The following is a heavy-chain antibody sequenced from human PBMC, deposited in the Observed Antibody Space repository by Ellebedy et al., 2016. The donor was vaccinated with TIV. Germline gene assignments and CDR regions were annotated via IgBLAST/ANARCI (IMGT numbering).Heavy chain of an antibody. CDR1: GYTLTELS. D-gene: IGHD5/OR15-5a*01. Sequence: AASVKVSCKDSGYTLTELSMHWVRQAPVKGLEWMGGFDPEDGETIYAQKFQDRVTMTTDTSTDTAYMELSSLRAEDTDVYYCATSVLGGLESGVYFSFHYWGQGTLVTVSS. J-gene: IGHJ4*02. CDR3: ATSVLGGLESGVYFSFHY. CDR2: FDPEDGET. V-gene: IGHV1-24*01.